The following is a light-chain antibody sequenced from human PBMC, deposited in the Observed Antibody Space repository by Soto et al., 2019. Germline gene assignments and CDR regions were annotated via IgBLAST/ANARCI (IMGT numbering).Light chain of an antibody. V-gene: IGKV3-15*01. Sequence: IVMTQSPATLSVSPGERDTLSCRASQSVSRNLAWYQQKPGQAPRLLIYGASTRATGIPARFSGSGSGTEFTLTISSLQSEDFAVYYCQQYNNWPPGTFGQGTRLEIK. CDR1: QSVSRN. CDR2: GAS. CDR3: QQYNNWPPGT. J-gene: IGKJ5*01.